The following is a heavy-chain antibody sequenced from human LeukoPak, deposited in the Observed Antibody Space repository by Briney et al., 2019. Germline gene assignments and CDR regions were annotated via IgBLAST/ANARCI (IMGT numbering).Heavy chain of an antibody. CDR1: GDSISTSKSY. J-gene: IGHJ5*02. CDR2: IYYTGNT. CDR3: ARGGYYGSGNDFRFDP. V-gene: IGHV4-39*07. D-gene: IGHD3-10*01. Sequence: SDTLSLTCTVSGDSISTSKSYWGWIRQPPLKGLEWIGSIYYTGNTYYNASLKSRVTISVETSKNQFSLKLKSVTAADTAVYYCARGGYYGSGNDFRFDPWGQGTLVTVSS.